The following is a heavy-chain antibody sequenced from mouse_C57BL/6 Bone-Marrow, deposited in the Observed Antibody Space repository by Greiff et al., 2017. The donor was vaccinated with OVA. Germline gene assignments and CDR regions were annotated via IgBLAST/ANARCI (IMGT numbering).Heavy chain of an antibody. J-gene: IGHJ2*01. Sequence: QVQLQQPGAELVMPGASVKLSCKASGYTFTSYWMHWVKQRPGQGLEWIGEIDPSDSYTNYNQKFKGKSTLTVDKSSSTAYMQLSSLTSEDSAVYYCARGDYGRTFGCWGQGATLTVSS. CDR3: ARGDYGRTFGC. D-gene: IGHD1-1*01. CDR1: GYTFTSYW. CDR2: IDPSDSYT. V-gene: IGHV1-69*01.